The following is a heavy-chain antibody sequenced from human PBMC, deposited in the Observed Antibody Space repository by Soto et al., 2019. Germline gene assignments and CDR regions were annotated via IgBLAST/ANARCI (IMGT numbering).Heavy chain of an antibody. Sequence: SETLSLTCTVSGGSIISGDYYLVCIRQPPWKGLEWIGYIYYSGSTYYNPSLKSRVTISVDTSKNQFSLKLSSVTAADTAVYYCARQLYYYGSGSYHPYFDYWGQGTLVTVSS. J-gene: IGHJ4*02. CDR1: GGSIISGDYY. CDR2: IYYSGST. CDR3: ARQLYYYGSGSYHPYFDY. V-gene: IGHV4-30-4*01. D-gene: IGHD3-10*01.